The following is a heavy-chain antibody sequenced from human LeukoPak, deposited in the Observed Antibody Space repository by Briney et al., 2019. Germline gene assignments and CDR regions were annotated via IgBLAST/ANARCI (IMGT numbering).Heavy chain of an antibody. D-gene: IGHD6-6*01. V-gene: IGHV4-59*11. Sequence: SETLSLTCTVSGASMTSHYWTWMRQDPGTGLEWIGNIFHTGSTSYNPALESRVTISLDTSNNQFSLKMTSVTPPDTAVYYCAKEGGPARPGLDSWGQGTLVTVSS. J-gene: IGHJ4*02. CDR1: GASMTSHY. CDR2: IFHTGST. CDR3: AKEGGPARPGLDS.